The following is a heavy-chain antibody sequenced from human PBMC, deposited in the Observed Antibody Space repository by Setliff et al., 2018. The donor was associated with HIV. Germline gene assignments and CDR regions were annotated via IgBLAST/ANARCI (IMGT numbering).Heavy chain of an antibody. CDR1: GGTFSSYA. Sequence: SVKVSCKASGGTFSSYAISWVRQAPGQGLEWMGGIIPMFGGATYAQRFQGRVTITTDQSTSTAYMELNSLRSEDTAVYYCARDPPAQCSGGNCFAPWGQGTLVTVSS. J-gene: IGHJ5*02. CDR3: ARDPPAQCSGGNCFAP. CDR2: IIPMFGGA. D-gene: IGHD2-15*01. V-gene: IGHV1-69*05.